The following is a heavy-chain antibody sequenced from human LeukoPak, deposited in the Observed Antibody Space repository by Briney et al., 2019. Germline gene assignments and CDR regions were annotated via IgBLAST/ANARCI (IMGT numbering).Heavy chain of an antibody. CDR3: ARDSSTSWSLYYYYYGMDV. CDR2: ISSSGSTM. J-gene: IGHJ6*04. Sequence: PGGSLRLSCAASGFTFSSYEMNWVRQAPGKGLEWVSYISSSGSTMYYADSVKGRFTISRDNAKNSLYLQMNSLRAEDTAVYYCARDSSTSWSLYYYYYGMDVWGKGTTVTVSS. D-gene: IGHD2-2*01. V-gene: IGHV3-48*03. CDR1: GFTFSSYE.